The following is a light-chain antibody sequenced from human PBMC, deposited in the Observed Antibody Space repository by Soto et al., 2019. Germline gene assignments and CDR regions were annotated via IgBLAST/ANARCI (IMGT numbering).Light chain of an antibody. Sequence: QAVVTQPPSASGAPGQRVTISCSGTSSNVGGNTVNWYQQLSGTAPKLLIYNNDQRPSGVPDRFSASKSGTSASLAISGLQSEDEANYYCAAWDDSVRGPVFGGGTKLTVL. J-gene: IGLJ2*01. CDR3: AAWDDSVRGPV. V-gene: IGLV1-44*01. CDR1: SSNVGGNT. CDR2: NND.